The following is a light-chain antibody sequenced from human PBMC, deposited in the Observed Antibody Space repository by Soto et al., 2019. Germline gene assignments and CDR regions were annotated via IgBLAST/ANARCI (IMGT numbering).Light chain of an antibody. CDR3: QQYNSWPLT. Sequence: DIQITQSPSSLSASVGDRVTITCRASQSISSYLNWYQQKPGKAPKLLIYAASSLQSGVPSRFSGSGSGTDFTLTISSLQPEDFAVYYCQQYNSWPLTFGGGTKVDIK. V-gene: IGKV1-39*01. J-gene: IGKJ4*01. CDR1: QSISSY. CDR2: AAS.